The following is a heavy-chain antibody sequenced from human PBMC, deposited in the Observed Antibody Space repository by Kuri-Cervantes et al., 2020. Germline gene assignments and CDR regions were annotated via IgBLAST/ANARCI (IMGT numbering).Heavy chain of an antibody. D-gene: IGHD1-26*01. V-gene: IGHV4-30-2*01. CDR3: AREELLGYFDY. Sequence: SQTLSLTCAVSGGSISSGGYSWGWIRQPPGKGLEWNGYIYHSGSTYYNPSLKSPATMSVDTSKTQFSLKLSSVTAAYTAVYYWAREELLGYFDYWGQGTLVTVSS. CDR1: GGSISSGGYS. CDR2: IYHSGST. J-gene: IGHJ4*02.